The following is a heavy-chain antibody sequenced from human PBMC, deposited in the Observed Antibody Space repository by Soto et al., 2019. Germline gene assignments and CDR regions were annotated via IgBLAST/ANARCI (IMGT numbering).Heavy chain of an antibody. Sequence: GGSLRLSCAASGFTFSSYAMSWVRQAPGKGLEWVSAISGSGGSTYYADSVKGRFTISRDNSKNTLYLQMNSLRAEDTAVYYCAKDFSGGSYPPPAFDIWGQGTMVTVSS. D-gene: IGHD2-15*01. CDR2: ISGSGGST. J-gene: IGHJ3*02. V-gene: IGHV3-23*01. CDR3: AKDFSGGSYPPPAFDI. CDR1: GFTFSSYA.